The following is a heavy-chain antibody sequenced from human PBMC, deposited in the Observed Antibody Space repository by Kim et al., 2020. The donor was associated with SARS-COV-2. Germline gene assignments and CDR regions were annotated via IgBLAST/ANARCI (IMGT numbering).Heavy chain of an antibody. CDR3: AKGQGPVGRRGYFDY. J-gene: IGHJ4*03. Sequence: GGSLRLSCAASGFTFDDYAMHWVRQAPGKGLEWVSGISGNSGSIGYADSVKGRFTISRDNAKNSLYLQMNSLRAEDTSLYYCAKGQGPVGRRGYFDYWG. V-gene: IGHV3-9*01. CDR1: GFTFDDYA. D-gene: IGHD1-26*01. CDR2: ISGNSGSI.